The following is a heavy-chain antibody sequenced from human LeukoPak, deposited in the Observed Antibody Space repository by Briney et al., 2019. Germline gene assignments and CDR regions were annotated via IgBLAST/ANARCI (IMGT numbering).Heavy chain of an antibody. CDR2: IYYSGST. V-gene: IGHV4-30-4*08. CDR3: ARAGNGGDYNYGMDV. D-gene: IGHD2-8*01. CDR1: GGSITSGDFY. Sequence: PSETLSLTCTVSGGSITSGDFYWIWLRPRTGKGRVWIVYIYYSGSTYYNPSLKSRVTISVDTSKNQFSLKLSSVTAAATAVYYCARAGNGGDYNYGMDVWRQGTAVTVSS. J-gene: IGHJ6*01.